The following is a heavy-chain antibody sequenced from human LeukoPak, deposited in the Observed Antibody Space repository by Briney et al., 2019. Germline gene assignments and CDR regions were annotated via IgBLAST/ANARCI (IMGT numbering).Heavy chain of an antibody. D-gene: IGHD2-15*01. CDR2: INHSGST. Sequence: PSETLSLTCAVYGGSFSGYYWSWIRQPPGKGLEWIGEINHSGSTNYNPSLKSRVTISVDTSKNQFSLKLSSVTAADTAVYYCAAARRGCSGGSCYSDYYYYMDVWGKGTTVTDSS. CDR3: AAARRGCSGGSCYSDYYYYMDV. V-gene: IGHV4-34*01. CDR1: GGSFSGYY. J-gene: IGHJ6*03.